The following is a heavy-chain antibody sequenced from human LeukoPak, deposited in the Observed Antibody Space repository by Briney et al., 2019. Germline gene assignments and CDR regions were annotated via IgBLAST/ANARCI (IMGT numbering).Heavy chain of an antibody. J-gene: IGHJ4*02. V-gene: IGHV3-30*03. CDR2: ISYDANNK. CDR3: ARDGRWLQSGDY. Sequence: AGRSLRLSCAASGFTFSSYGMHWVRQAPGKGLQWVAVISYDANNKYYADSVKGRFTISRDNAQNSLYPQMNSLGAEDTAVYYCARDGRWLQSGDYWGQGTLVTVSS. CDR1: GFTFSSYG. D-gene: IGHD5-24*01.